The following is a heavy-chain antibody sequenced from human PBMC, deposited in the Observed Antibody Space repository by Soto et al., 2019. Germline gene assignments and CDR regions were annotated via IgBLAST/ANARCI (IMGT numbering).Heavy chain of an antibody. D-gene: IGHD1-26*01. CDR2: MYYSGNA. V-gene: IGHV4-59*01. CDR3: ARAYPVHSAYFDY. Sequence: QVQLQESGPGLVKPSETLSLTCTVSGASISRYYWSWIRQSPGKGVEWIGYMYYSGNANYNPSLRSRITISVDTSKNQFSLNLNSVTAADMAVYYCARAYPVHSAYFDYWGQGILVTVSS. CDR1: GASISRYY. J-gene: IGHJ4*02.